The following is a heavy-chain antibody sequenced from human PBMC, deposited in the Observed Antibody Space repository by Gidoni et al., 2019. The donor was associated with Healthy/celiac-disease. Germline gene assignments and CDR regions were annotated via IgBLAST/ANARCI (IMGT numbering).Heavy chain of an antibody. J-gene: IGHJ4*02. CDR3: ARVALGADYFDY. V-gene: IGHV3-53*01. D-gene: IGHD1-26*01. Sequence: EVQLVESGGGLIQPGGSLRLSCAASVFTVSSNYMSWVRQAPGKGLEWVSVIYSGGSTYYADSVKGRFTISRDNSKNTLYLQMNSLRAEDTAVYYCARVALGADYFDYWGQGTLVTVSS. CDR1: VFTVSSNY. CDR2: IYSGGST.